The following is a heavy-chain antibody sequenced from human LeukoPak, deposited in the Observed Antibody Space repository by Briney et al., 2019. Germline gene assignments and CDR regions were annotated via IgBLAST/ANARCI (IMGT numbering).Heavy chain of an antibody. CDR1: GDSISSFY. CDR2: FYNSGST. J-gene: IGHJ1*01. D-gene: IGHD6-19*01. V-gene: IGHV4-59*01. Sequence: SETLSLTCTVSGDSISSFYWSWIRQPPGKGLEWIAFFYNSGSTNYNPSLKSRVTISADTSKNQFSLRLSSVTAADTAVYHCARGYSRDWGLQYFQHWGQGSLVTVSS. CDR3: ARGYSRDWGLQYFQH.